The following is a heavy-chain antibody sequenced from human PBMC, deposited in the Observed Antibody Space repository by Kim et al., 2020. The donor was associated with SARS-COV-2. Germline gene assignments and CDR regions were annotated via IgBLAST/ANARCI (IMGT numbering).Heavy chain of an antibody. CDR3: ARDGGYCSGEACDYYYY. V-gene: IGHV3-21*01. CDR1: GFTFTNYN. CDR2: ISSSLTYT. J-gene: IGHJ6*03. Sequence: GGSLRLSCAASGFTFTNYNMHWVRQSPGKGLEWVSSISSSLTYTYYADSVKGRFTVFRDNAQGSLSLQMDSLRADDTAVYYCARDGGYCSGEACDYYYY. D-gene: IGHD2-8*02.